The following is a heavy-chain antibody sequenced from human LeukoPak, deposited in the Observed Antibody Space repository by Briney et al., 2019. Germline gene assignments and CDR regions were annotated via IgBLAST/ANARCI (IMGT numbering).Heavy chain of an antibody. D-gene: IGHD5-24*01. J-gene: IGHJ4*02. Sequence: PGRSLRLSRAASGFTFSTYAMHWVRQAPGKGLEWVAVISYDGSNKYYADSVKGRFTISRDNSKNTLYLQMNSLRAEDTAVYYCARDLKADGYNYDYFDYWGQGTLVTVSS. CDR1: GFTFSTYA. CDR2: ISYDGSNK. V-gene: IGHV3-30-3*01. CDR3: ARDLKADGYNYDYFDY.